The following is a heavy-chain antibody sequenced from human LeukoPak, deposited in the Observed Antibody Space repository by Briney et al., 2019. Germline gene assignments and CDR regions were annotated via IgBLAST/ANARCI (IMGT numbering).Heavy chain of an antibody. CDR1: GYTFTGYY. CDR3: ARDQRLPAAIDPGPSYYYYYLDV. CDR2: INPNSGGT. J-gene: IGHJ6*03. V-gene: IGHV1-2*02. D-gene: IGHD2-2*02. Sequence: ASVKVSCKASGYTFTGYYMHWVRQAPGQGLEWMGWINPNSGGTNYAQKFQGRVTMTRDTSISTAYMELSRLRSDDTAVYYCARDQRLPAAIDPGPSYYYYYLDVCGKGPRSPSP.